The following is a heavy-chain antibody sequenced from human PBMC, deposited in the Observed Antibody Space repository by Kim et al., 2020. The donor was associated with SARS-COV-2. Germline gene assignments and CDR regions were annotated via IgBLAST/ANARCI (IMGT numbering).Heavy chain of an antibody. J-gene: IGHJ4*02. CDR2: ISWDGGST. Sequence: GGSLRLSCAASGFTFDDYAMHWVRQAPGKGLEWVSLISWDGGSTYYADSVKGRFTISRDNSKNSLYLQMNSLRAEDTALYYCAKEIYGSDSYYHKGFDYLGQGNLVSVSS. CDR3: AKEIYGSDSYYHKGFDY. CDR1: GFTFDDYA. V-gene: IGHV3-43D*03. D-gene: IGHD3-10*01.